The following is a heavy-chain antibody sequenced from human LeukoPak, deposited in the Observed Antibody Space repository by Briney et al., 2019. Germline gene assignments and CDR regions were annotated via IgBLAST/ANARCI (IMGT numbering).Heavy chain of an antibody. V-gene: IGHV3-30*18. CDR3: AKDASDYGDYYYGMDV. D-gene: IGHD4-17*01. Sequence: GRSLRLSCAASGFTFSSYGMHWVRQAPGKGLEWVAVISYDGGNKYYADSVKGRFTISRDNSKNTLYLQMNSLRAEDTAVYYCAKDASDYGDYYYGMDVWGQGTTVTVSS. CDR1: GFTFSSYG. J-gene: IGHJ6*02. CDR2: ISYDGGNK.